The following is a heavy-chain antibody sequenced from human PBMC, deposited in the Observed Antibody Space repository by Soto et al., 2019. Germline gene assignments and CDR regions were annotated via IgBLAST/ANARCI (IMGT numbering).Heavy chain of an antibody. V-gene: IGHV4-61*01. D-gene: IGHD3-3*01. CDR3: AKDRRFFEWLPHVFDI. J-gene: IGHJ3*02. CDR1: GGSVSSGSYY. Sequence: SETLSLTCTVSGGSVSSGSYYWSWIRQPPGKGLEWIGYIYYSGSTNYNPSLKSRITISVDRPKDQFSLKLSSVTAADTAVYYCAKDRRFFEWLPHVFDIWGPGTMVTVSS. CDR2: IYYSGST.